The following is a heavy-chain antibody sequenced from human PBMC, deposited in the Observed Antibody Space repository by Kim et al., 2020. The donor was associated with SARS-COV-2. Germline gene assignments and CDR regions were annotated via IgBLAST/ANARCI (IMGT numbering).Heavy chain of an antibody. J-gene: IGHJ4*02. CDR1: GYSFINYW. D-gene: IGHD2-2*03. CDR3: ARHGSTYYFDY. Sequence: GESLKISCKGSGYSFINYWIGWVRQTPGKGLEWMGIIYPGDSDTRYSPSFQGQVTISADKFISTAYLQWSSLKASDTAMYYCARHGSTYYFDYWGQGTLVTVSS. CDR2: IYPGDSDT. V-gene: IGHV5-51*01.